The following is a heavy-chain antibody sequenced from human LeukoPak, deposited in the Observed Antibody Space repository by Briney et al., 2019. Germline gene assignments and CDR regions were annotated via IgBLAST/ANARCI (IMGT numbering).Heavy chain of an antibody. D-gene: IGHD1-26*01. CDR3: AREGIVDAFDI. CDR1: GFTFSSHE. J-gene: IGHJ3*02. V-gene: IGHV3-48*03. CDR2: ISSSGSTI. Sequence: GGSLRLSCAASGFTFSSHEMNWVRQAPGKGLEWVSYISSSGSTIYYADSVKGRFTISRDNAKNSLYLQMNSLRAEDTAVYYCAREGIVDAFDIWGQGTMVTVSS.